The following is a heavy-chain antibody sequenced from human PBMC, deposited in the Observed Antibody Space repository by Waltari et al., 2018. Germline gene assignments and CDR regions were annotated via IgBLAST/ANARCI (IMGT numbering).Heavy chain of an antibody. CDR3: AKSGEQWSYFDS. CDR1: GFNMDYYA. Sequence: EVLLLESGGGSAQPGGSLRLSCAASGFNMDYYAMSWVRQALGKGLEWVAHSDNNDGITYYADSVKGRFTISRDNSKNTLYLHLHSLSADDTALYYCAKSGEQWSYFDSWGQGTLVTVSS. V-gene: IGHV3-23*01. D-gene: IGHD1-26*01. J-gene: IGHJ4*02. CDR2: SDNNDGIT.